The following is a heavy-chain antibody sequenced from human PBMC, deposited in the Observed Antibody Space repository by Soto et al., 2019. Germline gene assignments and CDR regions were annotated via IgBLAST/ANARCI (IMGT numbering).Heavy chain of an antibody. CDR2: IDPSDSQA. V-gene: IGHV5-10-1*03. CDR1: GYSFDTYW. CDR3: ARSLSIDGDWFDP. D-gene: IGHD1-26*01. Sequence: DVQLVQSGAEEKKPGESLRISCQGSGYSFDTYWITWVRQMPGKGLEWVGRIDPSDSQAKYGPSFQGHVAISSDKSISTAYLQWSSLKASDTAIYYCARSLSIDGDWFDPWGQGTLVTVSS. J-gene: IGHJ5*02.